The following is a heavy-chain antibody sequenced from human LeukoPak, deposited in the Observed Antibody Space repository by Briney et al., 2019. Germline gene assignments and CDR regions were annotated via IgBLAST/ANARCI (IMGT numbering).Heavy chain of an antibody. CDR3: AKGGADSSSWSYYYYYYYMDV. Sequence: PGGSLRLSCAASGFTFSSYGMHWVRQAPGKGLEWVAFIRYDGSNKYYADSVKGRFTISRDNSKNTLYLQMNSLRAEDTAVYYCAKGGADSSSWSYYYYYYYMDVWGKGTTVTISS. CDR2: IRYDGSNK. CDR1: GFTFSSYG. V-gene: IGHV3-30*02. D-gene: IGHD6-13*01. J-gene: IGHJ6*03.